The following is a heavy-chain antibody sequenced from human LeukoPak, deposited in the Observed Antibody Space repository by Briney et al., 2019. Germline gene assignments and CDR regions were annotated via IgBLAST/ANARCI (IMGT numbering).Heavy chain of an antibody. CDR1: GDSISGGYY. CDR3: ARDRGWGAFNA. J-gene: IGHJ3*01. D-gene: IGHD3-10*01. Sequence: SETLSLTCTVAGDSISGGYYWDWIRQPAGKGLEWIGRIYFTGTTNYNPSLKSRVTITAEPSKSQFSLKLTSVTAADTAVYYCARDRGWGAFNAWGQGTRVTVSP. V-gene: IGHV4-61*02. CDR2: IYFTGTT.